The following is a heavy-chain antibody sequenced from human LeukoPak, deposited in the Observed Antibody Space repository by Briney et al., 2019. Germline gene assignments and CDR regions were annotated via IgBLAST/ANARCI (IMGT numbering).Heavy chain of an antibody. V-gene: IGHV1-8*01. CDR2: MNPNSGNT. J-gene: IGHJ1*01. CDR1: GYTFTSYD. Sequence: ASVTVSCKASGYTFTSYDINWVRQATGQGLEWMGWMNPNSGNTGYAQKFQGRVTMTRNTSISTAYMELSSLRSEDTAVYYCARDSSEFRSLLFHWGQGTLVTVSS. D-gene: IGHD1-14*01. CDR3: ARDSSEFRSLLFH.